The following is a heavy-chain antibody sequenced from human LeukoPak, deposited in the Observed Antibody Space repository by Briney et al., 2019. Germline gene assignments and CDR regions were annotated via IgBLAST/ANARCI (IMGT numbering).Heavy chain of an antibody. V-gene: IGHV1-2*02. CDR2: INPNSGGT. Sequence: ASVKVSCKASGYTFTGYYMHWVRQAPGQGLEWMGWINPNSGGTNYAQKFQGRVTMTRDTSISTAYMELSGLRSDDTAVYYCARGPYYNTLTGFRGRILGFDYWGQGTLVTVSS. J-gene: IGHJ4*02. D-gene: IGHD3-9*01. CDR1: GYTFTGYY. CDR3: ARGPYYNTLTGFRGRILGFDY.